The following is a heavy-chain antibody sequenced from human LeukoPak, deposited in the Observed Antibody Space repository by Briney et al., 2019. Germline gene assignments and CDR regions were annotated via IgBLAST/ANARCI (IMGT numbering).Heavy chain of an antibody. D-gene: IGHD5-18*01. CDR1: GGSISSSNYF. CDR2: IYYSGST. V-gene: IGHV4-39*01. Sequence: SETLSLTCTVSGGSISSSNYFWGWIRQPPGKGLEWIGSIYYSGSTYYNPSLKSRVTISVDTSKNQFSLKLSSVPAPDTAVYYCARHSGGYSYGHRSWFDPWGQGTLVTVSS. J-gene: IGHJ5*02. CDR3: ARHSGGYSYGHRSWFDP.